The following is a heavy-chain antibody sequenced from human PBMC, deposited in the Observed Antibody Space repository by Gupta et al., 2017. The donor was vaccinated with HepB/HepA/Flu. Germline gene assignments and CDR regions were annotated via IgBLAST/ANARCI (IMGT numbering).Heavy chain of an antibody. Sequence: EVQLVESGGGLVQPGRSLRLSCAASGFTFDDYAMNWVRQVPGKGLEWVSGINWNSGNIDYADSVKGRFTISRYNARKSLYLQMNSLRLEDTALYYCAKGTHAFDIWGQGTMVTVSS. CDR1: GFTFDDYA. J-gene: IGHJ3*02. CDR3: AKGTHAFDI. CDR2: INWNSGNI. V-gene: IGHV3-9*01.